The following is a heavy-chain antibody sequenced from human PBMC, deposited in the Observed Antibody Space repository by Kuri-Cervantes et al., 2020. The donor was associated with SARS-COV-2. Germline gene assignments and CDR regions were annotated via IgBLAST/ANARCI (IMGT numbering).Heavy chain of an antibody. CDR1: GYSFTDYW. CDR2: IYPGDSDL. CDR3: ARRGYEGYCSSTTCYPNFDS. V-gene: IGHV5-51*01. J-gene: IGHJ4*02. D-gene: IGHD2-2*01. Sequence: GESLKISCKASGYSFTDYWIGWWRQVPGQGLEWMGIIYPGDSDLRYSPSFHGQVTISADKSISTAYLQWTSLKASDTSIYFCARRGYEGYCSSTTCYPNFDSWGQGTLVTVSS.